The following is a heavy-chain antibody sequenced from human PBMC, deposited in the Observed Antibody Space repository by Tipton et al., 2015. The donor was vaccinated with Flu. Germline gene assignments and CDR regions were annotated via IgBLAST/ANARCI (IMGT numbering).Heavy chain of an antibody. V-gene: IGHV4-34*01. D-gene: IGHD2-21*01. CDR1: GGSFSGYY. CDR2: INHSGST. CDR3: ARGPLLVLWRNWFAP. Sequence: TLSLTCAVYGGSFSGYYWSWIRQPPGKGLEWIGEINHSGSTNYNPSLKSRVTISVDTSKNHFSLKLSSVPAAGTAVYYCARGPLLVLWRNWFAPWGQGTLVPVSS. J-gene: IGHJ5*02.